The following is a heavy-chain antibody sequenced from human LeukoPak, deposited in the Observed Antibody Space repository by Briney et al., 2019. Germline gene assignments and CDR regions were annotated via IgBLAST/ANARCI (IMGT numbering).Heavy chain of an antibody. V-gene: IGHV3-23*01. D-gene: IGHD3-22*01. CDR2: ISGSGGST. CDR1: GFTFSSYA. CDR3: AKDRNYYDSSGYNSEYFQH. Sequence: GGSLRLSCAASGFTFSSYAMSWVRQAPGKGLEWVSAISGSGGSTYYADSVKGRFIISRDNSKNTLYLQMNSLRAEDTAVYYCAKDRNYYDSSGYNSEYFQHWGQGTLVTVSS. J-gene: IGHJ1*01.